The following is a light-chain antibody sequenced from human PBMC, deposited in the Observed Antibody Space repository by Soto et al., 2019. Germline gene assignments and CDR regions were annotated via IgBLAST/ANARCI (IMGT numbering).Light chain of an antibody. Sequence: EIVLTQSPGTLSLSPGERATLSCRASQSVSSSYLAWYQQKPGQAPRLLIYGASSRATGIPDRFSGSGSGKDFTLTISRLEPDEFALYYCHQYGNVPPVTFGQGTRPE. CDR1: QSVSSSY. CDR3: HQYGNVPPVT. CDR2: GAS. J-gene: IGKJ5*01. V-gene: IGKV3-20*01.